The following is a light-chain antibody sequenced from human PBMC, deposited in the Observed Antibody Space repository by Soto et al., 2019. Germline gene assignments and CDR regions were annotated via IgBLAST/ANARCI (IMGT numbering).Light chain of an antibody. CDR1: QSVSSN. CDR2: AAS. J-gene: IGKJ4*01. CDR3: QQYNNWPLT. Sequence: EIVMTQSPATLSVSPGERATVSCRASQSVSSNLAWYQQKPGQAPRLLIYAASTRATGIPARFSGSGSVTEFTLTISSLQSEDFAVYYCQQYNNWPLTFGGGTKVEIK. V-gene: IGKV3-15*01.